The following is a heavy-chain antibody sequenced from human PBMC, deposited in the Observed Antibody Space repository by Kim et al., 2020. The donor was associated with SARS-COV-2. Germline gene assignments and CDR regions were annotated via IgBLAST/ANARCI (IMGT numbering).Heavy chain of an antibody. CDR3: AKTVTSYYYGSGSQFGN. Sequence: GGSLRLSCAASGFTFDDYAMHWVRQAPGKGLEWVSGISWNSGSIGYADSVKGRFTISRDNAKNSLYLQMNSLRAEDTALYYCAKTVTSYYYGSGSQFGNWGQGTLVTVSS. CDR2: ISWNSGSI. J-gene: IGHJ4*02. D-gene: IGHD3-10*01. CDR1: GFTFDDYA. V-gene: IGHV3-9*01.